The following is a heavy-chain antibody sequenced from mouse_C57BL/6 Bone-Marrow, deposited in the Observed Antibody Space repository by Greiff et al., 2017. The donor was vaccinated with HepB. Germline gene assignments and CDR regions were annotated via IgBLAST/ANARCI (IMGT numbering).Heavy chain of an antibody. D-gene: IGHD2-3*01. CDR3: ARHDGYYVTY. V-gene: IGHV5-15*01. J-gene: IGHJ3*01. CDR2: ISNLAYSI. CDR1: GFTFSDYG. Sequence: EVQRVESGGGLVQPGGSLKLSCAASGFTFSDYGMAWVRQAPRKGPEWVAFISNLAYSIYYADTVTGRFTISRENAKNTLYLEMSSLRSEDTAMYYCARHDGYYVTYWGQGTLVTVSA.